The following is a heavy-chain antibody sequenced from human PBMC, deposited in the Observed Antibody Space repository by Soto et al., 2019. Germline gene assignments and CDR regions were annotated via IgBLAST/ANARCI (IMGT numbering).Heavy chain of an antibody. Sequence: GGSLRLSCAASPFTFSNFALSWVRQSPGKGLEWVSAISSTGGATYYADSARGRFTISRDNSKSTLYLQMNSLSPEDTARYYCAILNYYGSGSQPPWGEGTLVTVSS. D-gene: IGHD3-10*01. CDR1: PFTFSNFA. J-gene: IGHJ4*02. V-gene: IGHV3-23*01. CDR3: AILNYYGSGSQPP. CDR2: ISSTGGAT.